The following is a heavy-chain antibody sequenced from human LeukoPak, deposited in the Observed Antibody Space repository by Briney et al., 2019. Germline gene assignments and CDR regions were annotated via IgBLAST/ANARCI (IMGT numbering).Heavy chain of an antibody. J-gene: IGHJ3*02. Sequence: GASVKVSCKASGYTFTGYYMHWVRQAPGQGLEWMGWINPNSGGTNYAQKFQGRVTMTRDTSISTAYMELSRLRSDDTAVYYCARYCSSTSCYENAFDIWGQGTMVTVSS. CDR3: ARYCSSTSCYENAFDI. CDR1: GYTFTGYY. CDR2: INPNSGGT. D-gene: IGHD2-2*01. V-gene: IGHV1-2*02.